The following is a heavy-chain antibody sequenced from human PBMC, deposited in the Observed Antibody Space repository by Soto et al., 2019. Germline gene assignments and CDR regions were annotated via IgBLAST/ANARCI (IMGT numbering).Heavy chain of an antibody. CDR1: GFNFSDYW. Sequence: GSLRLSFADLGFNFSDYWMYWGRLAPGKGPLWVARVNPDGSYTDHADYVQGRFLVSRDNAKSTLHLQLSGLRVDDTALYFCVRGSNGWSGFDYWGQGSQVTVS. D-gene: IGHD5-18*01. V-gene: IGHV3-74*01. CDR2: VNPDGSYT. CDR3: VRGSNGWSGFDY. J-gene: IGHJ4*02.